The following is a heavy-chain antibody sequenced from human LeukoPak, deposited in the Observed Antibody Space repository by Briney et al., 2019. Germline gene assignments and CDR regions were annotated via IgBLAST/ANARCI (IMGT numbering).Heavy chain of an antibody. CDR1: GCTFSSYA. J-gene: IGHJ4*02. D-gene: IGHD3-9*01. Sequence: SVKVSCKASGCTFSSYAISWVRQAPGQGLDWMGGIIPIFGTANYAQKFQGRVTITADESTTTAYMELSSLRSEDTAVYYCASARPYYDILTGYYNWGQGTLVTVSS. CDR3: ASARPYYDILTGYYN. CDR2: IIPIFGTA. V-gene: IGHV1-69*13.